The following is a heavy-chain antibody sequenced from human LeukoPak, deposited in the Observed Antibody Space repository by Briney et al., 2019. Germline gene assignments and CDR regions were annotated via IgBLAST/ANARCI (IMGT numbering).Heavy chain of an antibody. CDR1: GVAVSGYW. J-gene: IGHJ4*02. CDR2: INSDGSST. Sequence: GGSLRLSCAAFGVAVSGYWMNWVRQAPGKRLVWVARINSDGSSTSHADSVKGRFTISRDNAKNTLYLQMNSLRVDDTAVYYCARDPKYGDLDYWGLGTLVTVSS. D-gene: IGHD4-17*01. V-gene: IGHV3-74*01. CDR3: ARDPKYGDLDY.